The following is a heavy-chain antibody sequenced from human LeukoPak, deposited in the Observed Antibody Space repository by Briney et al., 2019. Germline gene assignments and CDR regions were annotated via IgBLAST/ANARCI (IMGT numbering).Heavy chain of an antibody. Sequence: ASVKVSCKASGYTFTSYGISWVRQAPGQGLEWMGIINPSGGSTSYAQKFQGRVTMTRDMSTSTVYMELSSLRSEDTAVYYCARDRSGFDYWGQGTLVTVSS. J-gene: IGHJ4*02. V-gene: IGHV1-46*01. D-gene: IGHD3-16*02. CDR2: INPSGGST. CDR3: ARDRSGFDY. CDR1: GYTFTSYG.